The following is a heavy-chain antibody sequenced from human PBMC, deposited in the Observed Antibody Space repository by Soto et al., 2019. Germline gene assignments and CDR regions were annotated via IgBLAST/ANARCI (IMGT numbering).Heavy chain of an antibody. CDR2: IWYDGSNK. V-gene: IGHV3-33*01. CDR3: AREPRGRYSSGLDY. Sequence: QVQLVESGGGVVQPGRSLRLSCAASGFTFYNYGMNWVRQAPGKGLEWVAVIWYDGSNKYYGDSVKGRFTVSRDNSKNTQYLQMNSLRVEDTAVYYCAREPRGRYSSGLDYWGQGTLVTVSS. D-gene: IGHD5-18*01. CDR1: GFTFYNYG. J-gene: IGHJ4*02.